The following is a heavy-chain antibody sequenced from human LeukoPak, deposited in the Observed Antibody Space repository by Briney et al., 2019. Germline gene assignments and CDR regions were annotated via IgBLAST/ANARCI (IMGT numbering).Heavy chain of an antibody. CDR1: GFTFSSYS. J-gene: IGHJ4*02. CDR2: ISSSSSTI. CDR3: ARDRTHCGGDCYDGY. Sequence: GGSLRLSCAASGFTFSSYSMNWVRQAPGKGLEWVSYISSSSSTIYYADSVKGRFTISRDNAKNSLYLQMNSLRAEDTAVYYCARDRTHCGGDCYDGYWGQGTLVTVSS. V-gene: IGHV3-48*04. D-gene: IGHD2-21*02.